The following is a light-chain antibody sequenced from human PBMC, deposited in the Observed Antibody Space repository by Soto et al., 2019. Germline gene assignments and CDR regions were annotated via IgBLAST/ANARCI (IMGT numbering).Light chain of an antibody. CDR3: EQRRDWGIT. V-gene: IGKV3-11*01. CDR2: DAS. J-gene: IGKJ5*01. CDR1: QSVSSN. Sequence: RASQSVSSNLAWYQQKPGQAPRLLIYDASNRATGIPARFSGSGYGTDFILTICRLSPEDFALYYCEQRRDWGITFRLGTRLEIK.